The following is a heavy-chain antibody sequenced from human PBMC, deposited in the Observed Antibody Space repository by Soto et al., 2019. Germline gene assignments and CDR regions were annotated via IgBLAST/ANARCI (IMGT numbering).Heavy chain of an antibody. J-gene: IGHJ5*01. V-gene: IGHV4-38-2*01. Sequence: SETVSLTCGVSDYSINNGYYWGWIRQPPGKGLEWIASIYYNGNKYYNPSLKSRVTISVDTSKNHFSLELNSVTAADTAVYYCVRQGYGSGPNSSDSWGLAPLGTVSS. CDR1: DYSINNGYY. CDR3: VRQGYGSGPNSSDS. D-gene: IGHD3-10*01. CDR2: IYYNGNK.